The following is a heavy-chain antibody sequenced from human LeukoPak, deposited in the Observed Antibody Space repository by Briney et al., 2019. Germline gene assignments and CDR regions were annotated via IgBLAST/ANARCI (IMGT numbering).Heavy chain of an antibody. CDR2: ISSNGGST. CDR1: GFTFSSYA. J-gene: IGHJ4*02. D-gene: IGHD2-2*01. CDR3: AREYCSSTSCALDY. Sequence: PGGSLRLSCAASGFTFSSYAMHWVRQAPGKGLEYVSAISSNGGSTYYANSAKGRFTISRDNSKNTLYLQMGSLRAEDMAVYYCAREYCSSTSCALDYWGQGTLVTVSS. V-gene: IGHV3-64*01.